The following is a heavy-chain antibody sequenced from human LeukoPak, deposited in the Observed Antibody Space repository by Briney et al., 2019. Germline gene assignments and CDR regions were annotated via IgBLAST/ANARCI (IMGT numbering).Heavy chain of an antibody. D-gene: IGHD1-26*01. Sequence: PGGSLRLSCAASGFTFSSYAMSWVRQAPGKGLEWVSAISGSGGSTYYADSVKGRFTISRDNSKNTLYLQMNSLRAEDTAVYYCAKVELTPRPIVGARKAPYYFDYWGQGTLVTVSS. CDR2: ISGSGGST. CDR3: AKVELTPRPIVGARKAPYYFDY. V-gene: IGHV3-23*01. J-gene: IGHJ4*02. CDR1: GFTFSSYA.